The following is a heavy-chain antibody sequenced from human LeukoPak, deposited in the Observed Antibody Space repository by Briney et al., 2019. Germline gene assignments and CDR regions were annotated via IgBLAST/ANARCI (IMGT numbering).Heavy chain of an antibody. V-gene: IGHV4-39*07. CDR1: GGSISSYY. CDR2: IYYSGST. CDR3: ARVSTGRARLYFDY. J-gene: IGHJ4*02. Sequence: PSETLSLTCTVSGGSISSYYWGWIRQPPGKGLEWIGSIYYSGSTYYNPSLKSRVTISVDTSKNQFSLKLSSVTAADTAVYYCARVSTGRARLYFDYWGQGTLVTVSS. D-gene: IGHD3-16*01.